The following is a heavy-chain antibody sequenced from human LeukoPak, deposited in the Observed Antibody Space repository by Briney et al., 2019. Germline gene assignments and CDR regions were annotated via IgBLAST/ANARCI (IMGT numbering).Heavy chain of an antibody. CDR1: GGSISSYY. CDR3: ARDHYDSSGYYPHDAFDI. J-gene: IGHJ3*02. CDR2: IYYSGST. D-gene: IGHD3-22*01. Sequence: SETLSLTCTVSGGSISSYYWSWIRQPPGKGLEWIGYIYYSGSTNYNPSLKSRAIISVDTSKNQFSLKLSSVTAADTAVYYCARDHYDSSGYYPHDAFDIWGQGTMVTVSS. V-gene: IGHV4-59*01.